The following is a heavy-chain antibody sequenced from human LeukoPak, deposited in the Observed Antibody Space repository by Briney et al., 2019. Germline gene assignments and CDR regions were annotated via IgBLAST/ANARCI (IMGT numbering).Heavy chain of an antibody. CDR3: ARDHDYEGLKGNY. CDR2: INTHNGGT. V-gene: IGHV1-2*06. D-gene: IGHD3-16*01. J-gene: IGHJ4*02. CDR1: GYTFTDFY. Sequence: GASVKVSCKPSGYTFTDFYIHWVRQAPGQGLEYMGRINTHNGGTVYALQFQGRLSMTRDTSISTAYMELQSLRSEDTAVYYCARDHDYEGLKGNYWGRGTMVTVSP.